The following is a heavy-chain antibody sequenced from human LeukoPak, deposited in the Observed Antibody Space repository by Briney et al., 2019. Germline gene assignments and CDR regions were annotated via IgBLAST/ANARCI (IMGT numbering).Heavy chain of an antibody. J-gene: IGHJ4*02. Sequence: GGSLRLSCAASGFTFSSYSMNWVRQAPGKGLEWVSSISSSSSYIYYADSVKGRFTISRDNAKNSLYLQMNSLRAEDTAVYCCARDHTRKLQDSRGDSRWGQGTLVTVSS. CDR1: GFTFSSYS. V-gene: IGHV3-21*01. D-gene: IGHD3-22*01. CDR3: ARDHTRKLQDSRGDSR. CDR2: ISSSSSYI.